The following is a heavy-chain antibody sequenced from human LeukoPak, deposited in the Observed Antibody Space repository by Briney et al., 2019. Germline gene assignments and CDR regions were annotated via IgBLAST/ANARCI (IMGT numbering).Heavy chain of an antibody. CDR1: GFRFSSNG. J-gene: IGHJ4*02. V-gene: IGHV3-30*02. Sequence: GGSLRLSCVASGFRFSSNGMHWVRQAPGKGLEWVTFIRNDGSDKYYADSVKGRFTISRDTPKNTVYVQMNSLRSEDTAVYYCVRDADWSFDYWGQGTLVTVSS. CDR2: IRNDGSDK. CDR3: VRDADWSFDY. D-gene: IGHD2-21*01.